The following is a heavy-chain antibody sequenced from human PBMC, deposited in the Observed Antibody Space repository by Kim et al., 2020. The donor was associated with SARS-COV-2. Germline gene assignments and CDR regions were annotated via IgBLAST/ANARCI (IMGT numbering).Heavy chain of an antibody. Sequence: SETLSLTCTVSGGSISSSSYYWGWIRQPPGKGLEWIVSIYYSGSTYYNPSLKSRVTISVDTSKNQFSLKLSSVTAADTAVYYCARRGYYDSRAWYFDLWGRGTLVTVSS. CDR2: IYYSGST. D-gene: IGHD3-22*01. CDR1: GGSISSSSYY. CDR3: ARRGYYDSRAWYFDL. V-gene: IGHV4-39*01. J-gene: IGHJ2*01.